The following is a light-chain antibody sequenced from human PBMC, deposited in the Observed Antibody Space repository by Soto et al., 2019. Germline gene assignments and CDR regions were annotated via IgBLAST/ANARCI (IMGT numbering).Light chain of an antibody. CDR1: SSDVGGYSY. J-gene: IGLJ1*01. CDR2: DVT. Sequence: QSALTQPHSVSGSPGQSVTISCTGTSSDVGGYSYVSWYQQHPGKAPELIIYDVTERPSGVPDRFSGSKSGNTASLTISGLQAEDEDDYYCCSYTGSYSYVFGSGTKLTVL. CDR3: CSYTGSYSYV. V-gene: IGLV2-11*01.